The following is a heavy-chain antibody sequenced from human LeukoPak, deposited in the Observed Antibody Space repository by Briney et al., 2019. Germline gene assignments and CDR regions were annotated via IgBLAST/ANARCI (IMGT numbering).Heavy chain of an antibody. D-gene: IGHD3-22*01. CDR3: ARDIAGNYYDSSGYYHYYYYYMDG. CDR2: IYYSWST. Sequence: KASETLSLTCTVSGGSISSYYWSWIRQPPGKGLEWLGYIYYSWSTNYNPSLKSRVTISVDTSKNQFSLKLSSVTAADTAVYYCARDIAGNYYDSSGYYHYYYYYMDGGGKGTTVTVSS. J-gene: IGHJ6*03. CDR1: GGSISSYY. V-gene: IGHV4-59*01.